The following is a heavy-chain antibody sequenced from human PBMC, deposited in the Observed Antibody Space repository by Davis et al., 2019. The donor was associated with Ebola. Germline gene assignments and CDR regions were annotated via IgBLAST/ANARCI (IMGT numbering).Heavy chain of an antibody. J-gene: IGHJ5*02. Sequence: SETLSLTCTVSGGSISSYFWSWIRQPAGKGLEWIGRIYTSGSTDYKPSLKGRVSMSVDTSKNQFSLKLSSVTAADTAVYYCARHRLYYYDSSGYYYDPVFDPWGQGTLVTVSS. V-gene: IGHV4-4*07. D-gene: IGHD3-22*01. CDR1: GGSISSYF. CDR2: IYTSGST. CDR3: ARHRLYYYDSSGYYYDPVFDP.